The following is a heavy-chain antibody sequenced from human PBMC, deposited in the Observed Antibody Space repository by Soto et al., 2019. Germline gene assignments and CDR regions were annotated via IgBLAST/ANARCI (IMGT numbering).Heavy chain of an antibody. CDR2: ISGNGGTT. D-gene: IGHD3-10*01. Sequence: EVVLLESGGGLVQPGGSLRLSCEVSGFAFSFYSMSWVRQAPGKGLEWVASISGNGGTTYYAASGKGRFTFSRDNFKNTLYLQMNNLRGEDTAVYYCAKDRGGFTNGWEFFDSWGQGTLVTVSS. V-gene: IGHV3-23*01. CDR1: GFAFSFYS. CDR3: AKDRGGFTNGWEFFDS. J-gene: IGHJ4*02.